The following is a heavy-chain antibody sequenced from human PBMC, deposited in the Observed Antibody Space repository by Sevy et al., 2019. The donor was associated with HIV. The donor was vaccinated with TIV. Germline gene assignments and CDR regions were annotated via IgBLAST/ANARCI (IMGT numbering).Heavy chain of an antibody. Sequence: GGSLRLSCAASGFTFSTYSMNWVRQAPGKGLEWVSYISSSVTINYTDSVKGRFTISRDNVKNSLYLQMNSLRDEDTAVYYCARVSDIVVGSFDYWGQGTLVTVSS. D-gene: IGHD2-15*01. V-gene: IGHV3-48*02. CDR2: ISSSVTI. CDR3: ARVSDIVVGSFDY. CDR1: GFTFSTYS. J-gene: IGHJ4*02.